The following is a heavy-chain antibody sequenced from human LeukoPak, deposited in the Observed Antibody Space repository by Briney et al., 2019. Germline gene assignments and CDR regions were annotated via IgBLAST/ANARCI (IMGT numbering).Heavy chain of an antibody. D-gene: IGHD3-16*01. J-gene: IGHJ5*02. CDR2: ISGYNGNT. V-gene: IGHV1-18*01. Sequence: ASVRVSCKASGYTFTRYGISWVRQAPGQGLEWMGWISGYNGNTNYAQKVQGRVTMTADASTSTTYMELRSLRSDDTAVYYCARDIKRSRARWENLGIDPWGQGTLVTVSS. CDR1: GYTFTRYG. CDR3: ARDIKRSRARWENLGIDP.